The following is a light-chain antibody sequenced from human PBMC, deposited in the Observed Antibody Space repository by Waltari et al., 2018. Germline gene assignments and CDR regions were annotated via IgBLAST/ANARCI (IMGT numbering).Light chain of an antibody. Sequence: LSCRASQSVSSSYLAWYQQKPGQAPRLLIYGASSRATGIPDRFSGSGSGTDFTLTISRLEPEDFAVYYCQQYGSSPPTYTFGQGTKLEIK. CDR2: GAS. CDR3: QQYGSSPPTYT. CDR1: QSVSSSY. J-gene: IGKJ2*01. V-gene: IGKV3-20*01.